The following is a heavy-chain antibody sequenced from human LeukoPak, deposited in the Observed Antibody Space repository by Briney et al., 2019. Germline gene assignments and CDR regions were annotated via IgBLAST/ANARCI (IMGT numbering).Heavy chain of an antibody. D-gene: IGHD3-16*01. V-gene: IGHV3-30*18. CDR3: AKEGGSARGYYYYGMDV. Sequence: GGSLRLSCAASGFTFSSYGMHWVRQAPGKGLEWVAVISYDGSNKYYADSVKGRFTISRDNSKNTLYLQMNSLRAEDTAVYYCAKEGGSARGYYYYGMDVWGQGTTVSVSS. J-gene: IGHJ6*02. CDR2: ISYDGSNK. CDR1: GFTFSSYG.